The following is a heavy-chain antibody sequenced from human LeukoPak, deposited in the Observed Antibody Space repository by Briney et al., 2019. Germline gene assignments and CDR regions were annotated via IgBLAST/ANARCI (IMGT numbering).Heavy chain of an antibody. CDR1: GGTFSSYA. V-gene: IGHV1-69*05. CDR2: IIPIFGTA. CDR3: ARGALPGYVILTGYAPKNNWFDP. Sequence: GASVKVSCKASGGTFSSYAISWVRQAPGQGLEWMGGIIPIFGTANYAQKFQGRVTITTDESTSTAYMELSSLRSEDTAVYYCARGALPGYVILTGYAPKNNWFDPWGQGTLVTVSS. J-gene: IGHJ5*02. D-gene: IGHD3-9*01.